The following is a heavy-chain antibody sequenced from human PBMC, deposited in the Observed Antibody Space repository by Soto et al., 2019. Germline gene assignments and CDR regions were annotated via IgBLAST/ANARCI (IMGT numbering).Heavy chain of an antibody. Sequence: ASVKVSCKTSGYTFTNNDMHWVRRAPGQGLEWMGMIYPNGGTTDYAQKFQGRVTMTSDTSTTTVYMELSSLTADDRAVYYCVRDNSGFDYWGQ. CDR2: IYPNGGTT. V-gene: IGHV1-46*03. CDR3: VRDNSGFDY. J-gene: IGHJ4*01. CDR1: GYTFTNND. D-gene: IGHD6-13*01.